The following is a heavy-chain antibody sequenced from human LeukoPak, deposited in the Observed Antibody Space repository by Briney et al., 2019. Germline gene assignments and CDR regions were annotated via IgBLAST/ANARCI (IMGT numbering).Heavy chain of an antibody. J-gene: IGHJ4*02. CDR1: KFTFSNYG. CDR2: ISGSGDST. Sequence: GRSLRLSCAASKFTFSNYGMHWVRQAPGKGLEWVSTISGSGDSTYYADSVRGRFTISRDNSKNTLYLQMNSLRAEDTADYYCANLGYSSSWYYFDYWGQGTLVTVSS. D-gene: IGHD6-13*01. V-gene: IGHV3-23*01. CDR3: ANLGYSSSWYYFDY.